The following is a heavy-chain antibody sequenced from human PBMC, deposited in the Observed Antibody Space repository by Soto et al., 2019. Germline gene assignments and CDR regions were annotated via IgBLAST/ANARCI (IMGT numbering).Heavy chain of an antibody. D-gene: IGHD4-4*01. Sequence: QVQLVQSGAEVKKPGSSVKVSCKTSGGSFSTYNYNWVRQAPGQGLEWMGRIIPFANIANYGQAFQDRVTNSAETSASTVYMELRSLTSEDTALYYCASDTAVTNAAMRMAYWGQGTLVTVSS. CDR1: GGSFSTYN. J-gene: IGHJ4*02. V-gene: IGHV1-69*02. CDR2: IIPFANIA. CDR3: ASDTAVTNAAMRMAY.